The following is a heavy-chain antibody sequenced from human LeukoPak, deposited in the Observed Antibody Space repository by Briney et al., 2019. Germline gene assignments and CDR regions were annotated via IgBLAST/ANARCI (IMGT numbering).Heavy chain of an antibody. V-gene: IGHV1-2*02. CDR2: INPNSGGT. D-gene: IGHD1-26*01. Sequence: ASVKVSCKASGYSFSAYYMHVVRQAPGQGLEWMGCINPNSGGTNYAQEFADRVTMTRDKFIMTVYMDLSRLRSDDTAVYYCARDDSLLRSAFDIWGQGTMVTVSS. CDR1: GYSFSAYY. J-gene: IGHJ3*02. CDR3: ARDDSLLRSAFDI.